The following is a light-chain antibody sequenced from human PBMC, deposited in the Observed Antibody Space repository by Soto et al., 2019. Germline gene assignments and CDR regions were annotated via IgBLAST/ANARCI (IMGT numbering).Light chain of an antibody. V-gene: IGLV3-21*01. J-gene: IGLJ3*02. Sequence: SYELTQPPSVSVAPGKTASVACGGSNIGSKSVHWYQKKSGQAPVLVMYYDSDRPSGIPERFSGSNSGNTATLTISRVEAXXXXDYYCQVWDISSGHVVFGGGTKLTV. CDR3: QVWDISSGHVV. CDR2: YDS. CDR1: NIGSKS.